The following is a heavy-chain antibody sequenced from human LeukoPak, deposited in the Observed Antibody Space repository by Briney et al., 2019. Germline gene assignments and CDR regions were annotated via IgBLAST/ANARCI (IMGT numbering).Heavy chain of an antibody. V-gene: IGHV3-23*01. CDR1: GFTFSTYA. Sequence: GGSLRLSCAASGFTFSTYAMSWVRQAPGKGLEWVSTISGSDGSTYYADSVKGRFTISRDNSKNTLYLQMNSLRAEDTAVYYCAKGGALVWSGSYYWGQGALVTVSS. CDR3: AKGGALVWSGSYY. J-gene: IGHJ4*02. CDR2: ISGSDGST. D-gene: IGHD1-26*01.